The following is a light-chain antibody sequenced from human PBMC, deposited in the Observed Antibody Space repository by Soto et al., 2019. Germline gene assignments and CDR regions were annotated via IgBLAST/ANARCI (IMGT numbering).Light chain of an antibody. CDR1: QSVSSN. CDR3: QQYNNWPPSRA. CDR2: GAS. J-gene: IGKJ4*01. V-gene: IGKV3-15*01. Sequence: EIVMTQSPATLSVSPGERATLSCRAGQSVSSNLAWYQQKPGQAPRLLIYGASTRATGIPARFSGSGSGTEFTLTISSLQSEDFAVYYCQQYNNWPPSRAFGGGTKVEIK.